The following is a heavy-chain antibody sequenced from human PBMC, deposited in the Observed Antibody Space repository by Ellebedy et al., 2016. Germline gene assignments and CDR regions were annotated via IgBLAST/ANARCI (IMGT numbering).Heavy chain of an antibody. D-gene: IGHD3-10*01. CDR3: ARGPPYGSGSYRFDY. V-gene: IGHV4-34*01. CDR1: GESFSGYY. CDR2: KNPTRNS. J-gene: IGHJ4*02. Sequence: SETLSLXXAVYGESFSGYYWSWIRQSPGKGLEWIGEKNPTRNSNYNPSLTSRVTISVDASKNQSSLNLTSVTAADTAVYYCARGPPYGSGSYRFDYWGQGTPVTVSS.